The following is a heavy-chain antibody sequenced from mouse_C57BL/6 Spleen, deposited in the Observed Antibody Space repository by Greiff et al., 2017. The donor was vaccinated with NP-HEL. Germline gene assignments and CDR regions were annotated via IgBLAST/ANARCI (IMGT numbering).Heavy chain of an antibody. Sequence: QVQLQQSGAELARPGASVKMSCKASGYTFTSYTMHWVKQRPGQGLEWIGYINPSSGYTKYNQKFKDKTTLTADKSSSTAYMQLSSLTSEDSAVYYCAREYYGSSPFAYWGQGTLVTVSA. CDR1: GYTFTSYT. V-gene: IGHV1-4*01. CDR3: AREYYGSSPFAY. J-gene: IGHJ3*01. D-gene: IGHD1-1*01. CDR2: INPSSGYT.